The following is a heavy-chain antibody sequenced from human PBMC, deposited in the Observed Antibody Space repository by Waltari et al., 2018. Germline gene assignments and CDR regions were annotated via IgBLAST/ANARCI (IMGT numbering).Heavy chain of an antibody. CDR2: IYWNDNK. Sequence: QITLKESGPTLVKPTQTLTLTCTFSGFAPTSSGVGVGWIRQPPGKALEWLAFIYWNDNKLYSPSLKSRLTITKDTSRNQVVLTMTNMGPVDTATYYCVHPADYYDSSNYGVYWGQGTLVTVSS. J-gene: IGHJ4*02. D-gene: IGHD3-22*01. CDR3: VHPADYYDSSNYGVY. CDR1: GFAPTSSGVG. V-gene: IGHV2-5*01.